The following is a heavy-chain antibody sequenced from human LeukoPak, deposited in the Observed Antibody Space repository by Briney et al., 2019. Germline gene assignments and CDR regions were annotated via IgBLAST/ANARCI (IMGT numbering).Heavy chain of an antibody. CDR2: ITSIGGST. Sequence: GSLRLSCSASGFTFSSYIMHWVRQAPGKGLEYVSAITSIGGSTYYADSVKGRCTISRDNSRNTLYLQMSSLRPEDTAVYYCVKDDSYYYGSGSSNDWGQGTLVTVSS. CDR1: GFTFSSYI. D-gene: IGHD3-10*01. CDR3: VKDDSYYYGSGSSND. V-gene: IGHV3-64D*06. J-gene: IGHJ4*02.